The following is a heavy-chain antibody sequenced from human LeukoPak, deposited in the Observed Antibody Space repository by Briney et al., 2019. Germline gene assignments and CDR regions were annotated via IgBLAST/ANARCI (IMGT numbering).Heavy chain of an antibody. CDR2: ISSRSVYI. J-gene: IGHJ4*02. Sequence: GGSLRLSCAVAGFTFSDYSMNWVRQAPGKGLEWGSSISSRSVYIYYADSVRGRFTISRDKAKDSLYLQMDSLRAEDTAVYYCARDRSGSYPYYFDYWGQGGLVTVSS. CDR1: GFTFSDYS. V-gene: IGHV3-21*01. D-gene: IGHD3-16*01. CDR3: ARDRSGSYPYYFDY.